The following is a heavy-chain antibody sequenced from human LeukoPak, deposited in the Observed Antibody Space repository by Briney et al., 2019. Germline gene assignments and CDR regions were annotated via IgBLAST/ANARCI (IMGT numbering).Heavy chain of an antibody. J-gene: IGHJ4*02. CDR2: IYYSGST. D-gene: IGHD3-10*01. Sequence: SETLSLTCTVSGGSISSYYWSWIRQPPGKGLEWIGYIYYSGSTNYNRSLKSRVTISVDTSKNQFSLKLSSVTAADTAVYYCARGRLVYYYGSGSYCSSFDYWGQGTLVTVSS. CDR3: ARGRLVYYYGSGSYCSSFDY. CDR1: GGSISSYY. V-gene: IGHV4-59*12.